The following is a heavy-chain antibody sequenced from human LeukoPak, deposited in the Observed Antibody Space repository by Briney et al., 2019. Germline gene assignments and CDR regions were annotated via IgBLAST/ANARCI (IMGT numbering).Heavy chain of an antibody. Sequence: GGSLRLSCAATGFTFSNYAIHWGRQAPGKGLEWVAFISDDGSRQHYADSVKGRFTISRDNSKNTLNLQMNSLRAEDTAVYYCVKDRTGTYTLDYWGQGALVTVSS. V-gene: IGHV3-30-3*01. CDR2: ISDDGSRQ. CDR1: GFTFSNYA. J-gene: IGHJ4*02. CDR3: VKDRTGTYTLDY. D-gene: IGHD3-10*01.